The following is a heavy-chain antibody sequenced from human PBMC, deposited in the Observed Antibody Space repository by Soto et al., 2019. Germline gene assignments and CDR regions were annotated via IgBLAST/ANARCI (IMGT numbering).Heavy chain of an antibody. D-gene: IGHD3-16*02. J-gene: IGHJ3*02. CDR3: ARDLRPYDYIWGSYPQLAFDI. CDR2: IYSGGST. Sequence: GGSLRLSCAASGFTVSSNYMSWVRQAPGKGLEWVSVIYSGGSTYYADSVKGRFTISRDNSKNTLYLQMNSLRAEDTAVYYCARDLRPYDYIWGSYPQLAFDIWGQGTMVTVSS. CDR1: GFTVSSNY. V-gene: IGHV3-66*01.